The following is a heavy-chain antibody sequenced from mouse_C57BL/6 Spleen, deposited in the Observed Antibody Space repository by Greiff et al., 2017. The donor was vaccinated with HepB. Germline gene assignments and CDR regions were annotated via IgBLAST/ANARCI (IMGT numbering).Heavy chain of an antibody. J-gene: IGHJ3*01. CDR3: VRGSIYYDYDGFAY. CDR1: GFTFNTYA. D-gene: IGHD2-4*01. V-gene: IGHV10-3*01. CDR2: IRSKSSNYAT. Sequence: VQLVESGGGLVQPKGSLKLSCAASGFTFNTYAMHWVRQAPGKGLEWVARIRSKSSNYATYYADSVKDRFTISRDDSQSMLYLQMNNLKTEDTAMYYCVRGSIYYDYDGFAYWGQGTLVTVSA.